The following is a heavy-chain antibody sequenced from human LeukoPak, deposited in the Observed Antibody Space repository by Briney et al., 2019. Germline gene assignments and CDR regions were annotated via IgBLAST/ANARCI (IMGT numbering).Heavy chain of an antibody. D-gene: IGHD1-26*01. CDR3: ARVPPSVGEATSEYFQD. CDR2: INTDGSIT. Sequence: PGGPLRLSCAASGFTFSTYWMHWVRQAPGKGLLWVSRINTDGSITNYADSVKGRFTISRDNAKNTLYLQMNSLRSEDTAVYYCARVPPSVGEATSEYFQDWGQGTLVTVSS. CDR1: GFTFSTYW. J-gene: IGHJ1*01. V-gene: IGHV3-74*01.